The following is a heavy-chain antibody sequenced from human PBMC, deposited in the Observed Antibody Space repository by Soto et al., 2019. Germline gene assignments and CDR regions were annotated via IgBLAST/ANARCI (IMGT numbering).Heavy chain of an antibody. Sequence: GGSLRLSCAASGFTFSSYGMHWVRQAPGKGLEWVAVISYDGSNKYYADSVKGRFTISRDNSKNTLYLQMNSLRAEDTAVYYCAVQQFPPWSPYSSSSTPDYWGQGTLVTVSS. V-gene: IGHV3-30*03. J-gene: IGHJ4*02. CDR2: ISYDGSNK. CDR3: AVQQFPPWSPYSSSSTPDY. CDR1: GFTFSSYG. D-gene: IGHD6-6*01.